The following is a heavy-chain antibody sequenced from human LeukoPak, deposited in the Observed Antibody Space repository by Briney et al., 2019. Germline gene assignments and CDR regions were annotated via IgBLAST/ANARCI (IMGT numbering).Heavy chain of an antibody. CDR1: GFTFSSYA. D-gene: IGHD3-22*01. J-gene: IGHJ4*02. Sequence: GGSLRLSCAASGFTFSSYAMHWVRQAPGKGLEWVAVISYDGSNKYYADSVKGRFTISRDNSKNTLYLQMNSLRAEDTAVYYCARGKYYYDSSGYPPVHWGQGTLVTVSS. CDR3: ARGKYYYDSSGYPPVH. V-gene: IGHV3-30*04. CDR2: ISYDGSNK.